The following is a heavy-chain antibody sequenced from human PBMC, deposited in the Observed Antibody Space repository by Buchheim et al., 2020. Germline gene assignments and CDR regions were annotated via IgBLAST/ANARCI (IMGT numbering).Heavy chain of an antibody. CDR3: AGGDTAMVTDYYYGMDV. J-gene: IGHJ6*02. CDR1: GYTFTSYY. Sequence: QVQLVQSGAEVKKPGASVKVSCKASGYTFTSYYMHWVRQPPGQGLEWMGIINPSGGSTSYAQKFQGRVTMTRDTPTTPVHMELSSLRSEDTAVYYCAGGDTAMVTDYYYGMDVWGQGTT. V-gene: IGHV1-46*01. CDR2: INPSGGST. D-gene: IGHD5-18*01.